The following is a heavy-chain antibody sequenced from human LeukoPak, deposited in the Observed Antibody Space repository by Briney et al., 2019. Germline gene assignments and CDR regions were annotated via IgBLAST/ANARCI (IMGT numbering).Heavy chain of an antibody. J-gene: IGHJ5*02. CDR1: GGSISSYY. CDR2: IYYSGST. V-gene: IGHV4-59*01. Sequence: SETLSLTCTVSGGSISSYYWSWIRQPPGKGLEWIGYIYYSGSTNYNPSLKSRVTISVDTSKNQFSLKLSSVTAADTAVYYCARMVGCSGGSCYWFDPWGQGILVTVSS. CDR3: ARMVGCSGGSCYWFDP. D-gene: IGHD2-15*01.